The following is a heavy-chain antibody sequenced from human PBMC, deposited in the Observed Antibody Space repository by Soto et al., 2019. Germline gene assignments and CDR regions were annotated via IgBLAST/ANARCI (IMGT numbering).Heavy chain of an antibody. CDR3: ARLHHYYGSGSTHHGRYYYYYGMDV. D-gene: IGHD3-10*01. V-gene: IGHV5-51*01. Sequence: GESLKISCKGSGYSFTSYWIGWVRQMPGKGLEWMGIIYPGDSDTRYSPSFQGQVTISADKSISTAYLQWSSLKASDTAMYYCARLHHYYGSGSTHHGRYYYYYGMDVWGQGTTVTVSS. CDR2: IYPGDSDT. CDR1: GYSFTSYW. J-gene: IGHJ6*02.